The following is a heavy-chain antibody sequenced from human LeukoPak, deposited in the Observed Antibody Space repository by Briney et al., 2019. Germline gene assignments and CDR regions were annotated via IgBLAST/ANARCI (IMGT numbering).Heavy chain of an antibody. CDR1: GGSISSGDYY. D-gene: IGHD4-17*01. Sequence: SETLSLTCTVSGGSISSGDYYWSWIRQPPGKGLEWIGYIYYSGSTYYNPSLKSRVTTSVDTSKNQFSLKLSSVTAADTAVYYCARDQGDYGDYDWYFDLWGRGTLVTVSS. J-gene: IGHJ2*01. CDR2: IYYSGST. CDR3: ARDQGDYGDYDWYFDL. V-gene: IGHV4-30-4*01.